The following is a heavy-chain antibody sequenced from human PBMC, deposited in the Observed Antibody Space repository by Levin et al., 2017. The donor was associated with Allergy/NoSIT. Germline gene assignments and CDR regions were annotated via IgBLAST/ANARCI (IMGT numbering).Heavy chain of an antibody. Sequence: GESLKISCAASGFTFSGSAMHWVRQASGKGLEWVGRIRSKANSYATAYAASVKGRFTISRDDSKNTAYLQMNSLKTEDTAVYYCTRQGVRTGTTGDYYYDYMDVWGKGTTVTVSS. CDR2: IRSKANSYAT. V-gene: IGHV3-73*01. CDR3: TRQGVRTGTTGDYYYDYMDV. D-gene: IGHD1-7*01. CDR1: GFTFSGSA. J-gene: IGHJ6*03.